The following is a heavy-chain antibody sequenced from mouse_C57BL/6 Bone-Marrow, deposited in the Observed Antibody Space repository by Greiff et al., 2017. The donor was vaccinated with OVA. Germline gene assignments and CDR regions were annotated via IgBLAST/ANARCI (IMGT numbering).Heavy chain of an antibody. CDR2: INPNNGGT. J-gene: IGHJ3*01. D-gene: IGHD4-1*01. CDR3: AREGLTGPFAY. Sequence: EVQLQQSGPELVKPGASVKISCKASGYTFTDYYMNWVKQSHGKSLEWIGDINPNNGGTSYNQKFKGKATLTVDKSSSTAYMELRSLTSEDSAVYYCAREGLTGPFAYWGQGTLVTVSA. CDR1: GYTFTDYY. V-gene: IGHV1-26*01.